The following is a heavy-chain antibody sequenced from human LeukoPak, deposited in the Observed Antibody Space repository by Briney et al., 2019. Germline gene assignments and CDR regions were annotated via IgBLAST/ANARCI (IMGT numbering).Heavy chain of an antibody. Sequence: SEALSLTCTVSGGSISSYYWSWIRQPPGKGLEWIAYISGIGSINYNPSLKSRVTISLDTSKNQFSLKLSSVTAADTAVYYCAGHHSRNTVDFWGQGTLVTVSS. CDR3: AGHHSRNTVDF. D-gene: IGHD2/OR15-2a*01. V-gene: IGHV4-59*08. CDR2: ISGIGSI. CDR1: GGSISSYY. J-gene: IGHJ4*02.